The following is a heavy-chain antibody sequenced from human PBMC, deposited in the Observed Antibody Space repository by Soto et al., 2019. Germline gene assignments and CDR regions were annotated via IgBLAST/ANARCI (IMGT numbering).Heavy chain of an antibody. D-gene: IGHD6-13*01. CDR2: IWYDGSNK. V-gene: IGHV3-33*01. Sequence: GESLKISCAASGFTFSSYGMHWVRQAPGKGLEWVAVIWYDGSNKYYADSVKGRFTISRDNSKNTLYLQMNSLRAEDTAVYYCARPDSSKLGGMDVWGQGTTVTVSS. CDR1: GFTFSSYG. CDR3: ARPDSSKLGGMDV. J-gene: IGHJ6*02.